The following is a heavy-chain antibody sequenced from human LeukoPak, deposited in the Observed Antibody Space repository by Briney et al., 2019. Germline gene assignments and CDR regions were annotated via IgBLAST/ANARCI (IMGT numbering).Heavy chain of an antibody. CDR3: ARAGQQLGSFPFYY. D-gene: IGHD6-13*01. V-gene: IGHV3-21*01. J-gene: IGHJ4*02. Sequence: GGSLRLSCAASGFTFSSYSMNWVRQAPGKGLEWVSSISSSSSYIYYADSVKGRFTIARDNAKNSLYLQMNSLRAEDTAVYYCARAGQQLGSFPFYYWGQGTLVTVSS. CDR2: ISSSSSYI. CDR1: GFTFSSYS.